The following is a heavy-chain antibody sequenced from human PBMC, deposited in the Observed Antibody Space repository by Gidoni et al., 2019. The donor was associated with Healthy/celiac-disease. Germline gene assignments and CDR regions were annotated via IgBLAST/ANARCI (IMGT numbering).Heavy chain of an antibody. CDR3: ARDIVVVVAANNGYGMDV. CDR1: GFTFSRYG. CDR2: RWYDGSNK. D-gene: IGHD2-15*01. V-gene: IGHV3-33*01. Sequence: QVQLVDSGGGVVQPGRSLRLSCAASGFTFSRYGRHWVRQAPGKGLEWVAVRWYDGSNKYYADSVKGRFTISRDNSKNTLYLQMNSLRAEDTAVYYCARDIVVVVAANNGYGMDVWGQGTTVTVSS. J-gene: IGHJ6*02.